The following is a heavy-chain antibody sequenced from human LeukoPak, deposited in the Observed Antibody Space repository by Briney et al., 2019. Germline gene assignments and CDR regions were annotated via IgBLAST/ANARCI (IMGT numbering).Heavy chain of an antibody. CDR2: IYPGDSDT. J-gene: IGHJ5*02. V-gene: IGHV5-51*01. Sequence: GESLKISCKGSGYSFTSYWIGWVRQMPGKGLEWMGIIYPGDSDTRYSPSFQGQVTISADKSVSTAYLQWSSLKASDTAMYYCALPVGARIGGTNWFDPWGQGTLVTVSS. CDR1: GYSFTSYW. D-gene: IGHD2-8*02. CDR3: ALPVGARIGGTNWFDP.